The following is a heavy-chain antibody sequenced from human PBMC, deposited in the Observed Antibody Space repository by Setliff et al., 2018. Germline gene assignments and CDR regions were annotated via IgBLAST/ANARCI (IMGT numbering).Heavy chain of an antibody. Sequence: ASVKVSCKASGYTFTSHYMHWVRQAPGLGLEWMGTINPSSGRTSYAQKFQGRVTMTRDTSTSTVYRDMSSLRSEGTAVYYCARDVFPYHYEGAFDIWGQGTVVTVSS. V-gene: IGHV1-46*01. D-gene: IGHD3-22*01. CDR2: INPSSGRT. CDR1: GYTFTSHY. CDR3: ARDVFPYHYEGAFDI. J-gene: IGHJ3*02.